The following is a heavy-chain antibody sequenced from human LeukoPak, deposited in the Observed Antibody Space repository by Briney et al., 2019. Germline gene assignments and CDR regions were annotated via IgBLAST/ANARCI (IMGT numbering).Heavy chain of an antibody. CDR3: ARSLSSRFSGPRRPYYFDY. Sequence: GGSLRLSCAASGFTLNNYAMSWVRQVPGKGLQWVSGISSSGGNTYYLDSVKGRFTISRDNSKNTLYLQMNSLRAEDTAVYYCARSLSSRFSGPRRPYYFDYWGQGTLVTVSS. V-gene: IGHV3-23*01. D-gene: IGHD3-16*02. CDR1: GFTLNNYA. CDR2: ISSSGGNT. J-gene: IGHJ4*02.